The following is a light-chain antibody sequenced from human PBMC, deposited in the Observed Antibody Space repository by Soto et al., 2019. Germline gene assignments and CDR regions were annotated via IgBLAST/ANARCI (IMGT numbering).Light chain of an antibody. CDR2: AAS. J-gene: IGKJ4*01. Sequence: DIQLTQSPSSLSASVGDRVTITCRASQSIRSYLNWYQQKPGKAPKLLIYAASSLQTGVSSRFSGRCSATDFTLTISNLQPEDFATYYCQQTSSTPTFGGGTKVEIK. CDR3: QQTSSTPT. CDR1: QSIRSY. V-gene: IGKV1-39*01.